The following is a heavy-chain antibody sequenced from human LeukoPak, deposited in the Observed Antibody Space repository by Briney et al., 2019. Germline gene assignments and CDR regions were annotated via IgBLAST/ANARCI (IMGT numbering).Heavy chain of an antibody. Sequence: GASVKVSCKASGYTFTSYAMHWVRQAPGQRLEWMGWINAGNGNTKYSQKFQGRVTITRDTSASTAYMELSSLRSEDTAVYYCARDFGSAVVEHSNWFDPWGQGTLVTVSS. CDR2: INAGNGNT. D-gene: IGHD3-3*01. CDR1: GYTFTSYA. CDR3: ARDFGSAVVEHSNWFDP. V-gene: IGHV1-3*01. J-gene: IGHJ5*02.